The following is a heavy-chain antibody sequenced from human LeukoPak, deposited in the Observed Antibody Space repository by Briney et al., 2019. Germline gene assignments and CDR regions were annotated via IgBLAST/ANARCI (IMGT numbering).Heavy chain of an antibody. CDR1: GNSISSYY. CDR3: ARVRCISTSCYEYNWFDP. D-gene: IGHD2-2*01. V-gene: IGHV4-59*01. Sequence: SETLSLTCTVSGNSISSYYWSWIRQPPGKGLEWIGCIYYSGSTNYNPSLKSRVTISVDTSKNQFSLKLSSVTAADTAVYYCARVRCISTSCYEYNWFDPWGQGTLVTVSS. CDR2: IYYSGST. J-gene: IGHJ5*02.